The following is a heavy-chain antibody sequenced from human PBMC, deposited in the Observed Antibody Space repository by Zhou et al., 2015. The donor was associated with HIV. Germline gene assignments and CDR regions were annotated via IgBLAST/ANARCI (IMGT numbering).Heavy chain of an antibody. CDR1: GYTFTSYY. Sequence: QVQLVQSGAEVKKPGASVKVSCKASGYTFTSYYMHWVRQAPGQGLEWMGIINPSGGSTSYAQKFQGRVTMTRDTSTSTVYMELSSLRSEDTAVYYCARDGVPAAITTTNWFDPWGQGTLVTVSS. V-gene: IGHV1-46*01. CDR3: ARDGVPAAITTTNWFDP. J-gene: IGHJ5*02. CDR2: INPSGGST. D-gene: IGHD2-2*02.